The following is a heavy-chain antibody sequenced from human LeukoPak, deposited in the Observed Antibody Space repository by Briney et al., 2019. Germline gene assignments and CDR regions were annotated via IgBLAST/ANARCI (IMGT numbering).Heavy chain of an antibody. CDR2: INYTGST. J-gene: IGHJ4*02. V-gene: IGHV4-39*07. CDR3: ARLSSGPPVYYFDY. CDR1: GGSIRSTSNY. D-gene: IGHD3-22*01. Sequence: SETLSLTCTVSGGSIRSTSNYWAWIRQAPGRGPEWIGIINYTGSTYYNPSLGSRVTMSVDTSKSQFSLKLSSVTAADTAVYYCARLSSGPPVYYFDYWGQGTLVTVSS.